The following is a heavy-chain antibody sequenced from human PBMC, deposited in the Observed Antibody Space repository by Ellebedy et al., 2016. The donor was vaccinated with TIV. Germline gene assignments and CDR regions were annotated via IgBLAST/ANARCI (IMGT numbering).Heavy chain of an antibody. CDR1: GYTFTGYY. Sequence: AASVKVSCKASGYTFTGYYLHWVRHPPGQGLEWMGWINPNSGGTNYAQKFQGRVTMTRDTSISTAYLELSRLRSDDTAIYYCSRHWIAGEFSFHYWGQGTLVTVSS. V-gene: IGHV1-2*02. D-gene: IGHD3-10*01. CDR3: SRHWIAGEFSFHY. CDR2: INPNSGGT. J-gene: IGHJ4*02.